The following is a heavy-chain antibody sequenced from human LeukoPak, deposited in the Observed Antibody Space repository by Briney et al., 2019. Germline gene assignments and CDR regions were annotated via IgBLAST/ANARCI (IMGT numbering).Heavy chain of an antibody. D-gene: IGHD3-10*01. V-gene: IGHV3-53*01. CDR3: AKTGGPWD. CDR1: GFTFSNSF. J-gene: IGHJ4*02. Sequence: GGSLRLSCAASGFTFSNSFLTWVRQAPGKGLEWVSVIFNSGTTYYADSVRGRFTISRDNSKNTLYLQMNSLRAEDTAVYYCAKTGGPWDWGQGTLVIVSS. CDR2: IFNSGTT.